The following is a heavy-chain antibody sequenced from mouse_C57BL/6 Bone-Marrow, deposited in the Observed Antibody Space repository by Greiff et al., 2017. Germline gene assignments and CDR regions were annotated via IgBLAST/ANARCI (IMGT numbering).Heavy chain of an antibody. CDR2: ISDGGSYT. D-gene: IGHD2-3*01. J-gene: IGHJ3*01. CDR1: GFTFSSYA. CDR3: ARDPGYDGYYPY. V-gene: IGHV5-4*01. Sequence: EVMLVESGGGLVKPGGSLKLSCAASGFTFSSYAMSWVRQTPEKRLEWVATISDGGSYTYSPDNVKGRFTISRDNAKNNLYLQMSHLKSEDTAMYYCARDPGYDGYYPYWGQGTLVTVSA.